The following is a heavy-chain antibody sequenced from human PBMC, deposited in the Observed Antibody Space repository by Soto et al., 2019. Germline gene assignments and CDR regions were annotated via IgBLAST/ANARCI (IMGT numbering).Heavy chain of an antibody. CDR2: ISKSGATT. CDR3: ANNQWGNALAY. V-gene: IGHV3-23*01. Sequence: EVQLLESGGGLVQPGGSLRLSCAASGFTFSNYDMTWVRQAPGKGLEWVSTISKSGATTYYADSVRGRFPTSRDNSKRLWNFKINSLRAEDTALYHGANNQWGNALAYGGKGT. D-gene: IGHD1-26*01. CDR1: GFTFSNYD. J-gene: IGHJ6*03.